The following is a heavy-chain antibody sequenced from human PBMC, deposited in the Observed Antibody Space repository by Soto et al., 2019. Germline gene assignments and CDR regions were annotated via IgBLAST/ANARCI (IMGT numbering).Heavy chain of an antibody. CDR3: ATGGSTIFGVDDRFDY. Sequence: PGGSLRLSCAASGFTFSSYAMSWVRQAPGKGLEWVSAISGSGGSTYYADSVKGRFTISRDNSKNTLYLQMNSLRAEDTAVYYCATGGSTIFGVDDRFDYWGQGTLVTVSS. CDR2: ISGSGGST. J-gene: IGHJ4*02. D-gene: IGHD3-3*01. CDR1: GFTFSSYA. V-gene: IGHV3-23*01.